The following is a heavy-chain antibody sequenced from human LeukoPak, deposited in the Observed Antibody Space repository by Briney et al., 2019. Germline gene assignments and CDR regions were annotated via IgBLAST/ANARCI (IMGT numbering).Heavy chain of an antibody. CDR2: ISAASNTI. J-gene: IGHJ1*01. CDR3: VNGHCPSTPCCRHAEFFQH. CDR1: GFIFSSSS. Sequence: PGASLRLSCAASGFIFSSSSMSWVRQAPGQGLEWISYISAASNTIYYADSVKGRFSISRDNARNSLFLQMNSLSAEDTAIYYCVNGHCPSTPCCRHAEFFQHWGQGSLVTVSS. D-gene: IGHD2-15*01. V-gene: IGHV3-48*01.